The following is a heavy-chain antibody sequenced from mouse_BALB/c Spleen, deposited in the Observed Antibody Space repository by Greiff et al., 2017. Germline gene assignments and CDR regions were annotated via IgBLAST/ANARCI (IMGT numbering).Heavy chain of an antibody. CDR3: ARVDGYYEAMDY. CDR2: INSNGGST. V-gene: IGHV5-6-3*01. Sequence: EVQRVESGGGLVQPGGYLKLSCAASGFTFSSYGMSWVRQTPDKRLELVATINSNGGSTYYPDSVKGRFTISRDNAKNTLYLQMSSLKSEDTAMYYCARVDGYYEAMDYWGQGTSVTVSS. D-gene: IGHD2-3*01. CDR1: GFTFSSYG. J-gene: IGHJ4*01.